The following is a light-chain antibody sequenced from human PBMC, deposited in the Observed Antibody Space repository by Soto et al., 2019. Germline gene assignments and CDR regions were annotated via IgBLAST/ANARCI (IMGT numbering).Light chain of an antibody. J-gene: IGKJ1*01. Sequence: DIQMTQSPSTLSASVGDRVIITCRASERISNWLAWYQQKPGKAPNLLIYKASSLKSGVPLRFSGSGSGTECTLTINSLQPDDFATYYCQQYDTYWTFGQGTKVEFK. V-gene: IGKV1-5*03. CDR3: QQYDTYWT. CDR2: KAS. CDR1: ERISNW.